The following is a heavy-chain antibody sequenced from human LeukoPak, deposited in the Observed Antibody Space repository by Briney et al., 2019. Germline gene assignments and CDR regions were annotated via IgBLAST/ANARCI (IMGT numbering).Heavy chain of an antibody. CDR2: ISSSSSYI. V-gene: IGHV3-21*01. CDR1: GFTFSSYS. J-gene: IGHJ4*02. Sequence: QSGGSLRLSCAASGFTFSSYSMNWVCQAPGKGLEWVSSISSSSSYIYYADSVKGRFTISRDNAKNSLYLQMNSLRAEDTAVYYCARLVEWGSAGFDYWGQGTLVTVSS. D-gene: IGHD3-3*01. CDR3: ARLVEWGSAGFDY.